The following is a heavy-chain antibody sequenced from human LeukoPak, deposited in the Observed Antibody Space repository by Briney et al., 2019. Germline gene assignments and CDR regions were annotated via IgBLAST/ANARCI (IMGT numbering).Heavy chain of an antibody. CDR3: ARGGFYGDPRTNWFDP. CDR2: IYCSGTT. Sequence: SETLTHTCTVSGGSISSYCCCWIRQPPGKGLEWIGYIYCSGTTNYNPSLKSRVTISLDTSKNQFSLKLSSVTAADTAVYYCARGGFYGDPRTNWFDPWGKGTLVTVSS. V-gene: IGHV4-59*01. J-gene: IGHJ5*02. CDR1: GGSISSYC. D-gene: IGHD4-17*01.